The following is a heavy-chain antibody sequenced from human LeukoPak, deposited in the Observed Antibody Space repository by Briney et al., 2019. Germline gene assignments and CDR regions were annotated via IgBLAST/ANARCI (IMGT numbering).Heavy chain of an antibody. CDR2: ISTASDYI. V-gene: IGHV3-21*01. Sequence: GGSLRLSCAASGFTFSSYNMNWVRQAPGKGLEWVSSISTASDYIYYADSLKGRFTISRDNAKNSLYLQMNSLRAEDTGVYYCARHLSGITGYTYGRGIDYWGQGTLVTVSS. J-gene: IGHJ4*02. CDR3: ARHLSGITGYTYGRGIDY. D-gene: IGHD5-18*01. CDR1: GFTFSSYN.